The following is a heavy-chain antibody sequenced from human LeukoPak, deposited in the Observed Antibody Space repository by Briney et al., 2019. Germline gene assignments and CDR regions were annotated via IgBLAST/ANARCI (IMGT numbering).Heavy chain of an antibody. J-gene: IGHJ6*03. Sequence: PGGSLRLSCAPSGFIFDDHAMHWVRQAPGKGLEWVSSVTWNSDRLDYADSVKGRFIISRDNAKNSLYLQMNNLRVEDTALYFCAKDIYRRYFDSSGRPYSYFYMDVWGKGTTVTVSS. CDR3: AKDIYRRYFDSSGRPYSYFYMDV. CDR1: GFIFDDHA. V-gene: IGHV3-9*01. D-gene: IGHD3-22*01. CDR2: VTWNSDRL.